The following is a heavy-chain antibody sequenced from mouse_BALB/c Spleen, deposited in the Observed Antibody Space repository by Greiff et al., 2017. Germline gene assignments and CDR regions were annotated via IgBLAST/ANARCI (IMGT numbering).Heavy chain of an antibody. V-gene: IGHV1S29*02. CDR1: GYTFTDYN. J-gene: IGHJ4*01. CDR3: AREGGNHAMDY. Sequence: VQLQQSGPELVKPGASVKISCKASGYTFTDYNMHWVKQSHGKSLVWIEYIYPYKGGTGYNQKFKSKATLTVDNSSSTAYMELRSLTSEDSAVYYCAREGGNHAMDYWGQGTSVTVSS. CDR2: IYPYKGGT. D-gene: IGHD2-1*01.